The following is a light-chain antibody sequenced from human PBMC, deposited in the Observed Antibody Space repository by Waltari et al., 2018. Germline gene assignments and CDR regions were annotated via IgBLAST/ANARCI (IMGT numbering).Light chain of an antibody. Sequence: QSALTQPRSVSGSPGQSVTISCTGTSSDVGGYNYVSWYQPHPGKAPKLLIYDVTKRPSGVPDTFSGSKSGNTASLAISGLQAEDEADYYCCSYAANSNWVFGGGTKLTVL. CDR1: SSDVGGYNY. V-gene: IGLV2-11*01. CDR3: CSYAANSNWV. CDR2: DVT. J-gene: IGLJ3*02.